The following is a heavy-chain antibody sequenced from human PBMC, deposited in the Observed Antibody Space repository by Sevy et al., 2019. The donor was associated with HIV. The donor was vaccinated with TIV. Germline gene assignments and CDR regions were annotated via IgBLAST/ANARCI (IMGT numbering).Heavy chain of an antibody. Sequence: GGSLRLSCAASGFTFSSYGMHWVRQPPGKGLEWVAVIWYDGSNKYYADSVKGRLTISKDNSKNTLYLQMNSLRAEDTAVYYCARGAGMTTVLRPFDYWGQGTLVTVSS. J-gene: IGHJ4*02. CDR1: GFTFSSYG. V-gene: IGHV3-33*01. D-gene: IGHD4-17*01. CDR3: ARGAGMTTVLRPFDY. CDR2: IWYDGSNK.